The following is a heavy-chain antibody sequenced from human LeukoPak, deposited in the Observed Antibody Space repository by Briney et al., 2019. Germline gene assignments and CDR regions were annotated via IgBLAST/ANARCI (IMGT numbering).Heavy chain of an antibody. CDR1: GFTFSSYS. D-gene: IGHD6-13*01. CDR2: ISSSSSYI. Sequence: NPGGSLRLSCAASGFTFSSYSMNWVRQAPGKGLEWVSSISSSSSYIYYADSVKGRFTISRDNAKNSLYLQMNSLRAEDTAVYYCARDAEPGSSSLDYWGRGTLVTVSS. V-gene: IGHV3-21*01. CDR3: ARDAEPGSSSLDY. J-gene: IGHJ4*02.